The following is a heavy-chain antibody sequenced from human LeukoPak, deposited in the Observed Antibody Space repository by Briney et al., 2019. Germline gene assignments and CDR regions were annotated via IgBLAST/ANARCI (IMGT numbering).Heavy chain of an antibody. CDR1: GGSFSGYY. CDR3: ERGVTLATGSSGKRFEP. CDR2: INHSGST. J-gene: IGHJ5*02. V-gene: IGHV4-34*01. D-gene: IGHD3-10*01. Sequence: SETLSLTCAVYGGSFSGYYWSWIRQPPGKGLEWIGEINHSGSTNYNPSLKSRVTISVDTSKNQFSLKLSSVTAADTAVYYCERGVTLATGSSGKRFEPWGQGTLVTVSS.